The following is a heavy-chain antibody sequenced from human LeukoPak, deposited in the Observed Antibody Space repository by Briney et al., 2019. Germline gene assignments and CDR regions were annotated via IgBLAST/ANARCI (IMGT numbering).Heavy chain of an antibody. V-gene: IGHV1-18*01. J-gene: IGHJ3*02. CDR3: ARDREYCTNGVCYINAFDI. CDR2: ISAYNGNT. CDR1: GYTFTSYG. Sequence: ASVKVSCRASGYTFTSYGISGVRQAPGQGLEWMGWISAYNGNTNYAQKLQGRVTMTTDTSTSTAYMELRSLRSDDTAVYYCARDREYCTNGVCYINAFDIWGQGTMVTVSS. D-gene: IGHD2-8*01.